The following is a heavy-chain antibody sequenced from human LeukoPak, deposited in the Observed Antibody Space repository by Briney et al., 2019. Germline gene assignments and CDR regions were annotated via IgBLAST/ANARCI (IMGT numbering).Heavy chain of an antibody. Sequence: PGGSLRLSCAASGFTFSSYAMSWVRQAPGKGLEWVSAICCSGGSTYYADSVKGRFTISRDNSKNTLYLQMNSLRAEDTAVYYCAKDGRDGITIFGVVVDAFDIWGQGTMVTVS. CDR1: GFTFSSYA. V-gene: IGHV3-23*01. D-gene: IGHD3-3*01. CDR2: ICCSGGST. J-gene: IGHJ3*02. CDR3: AKDGRDGITIFGVVVDAFDI.